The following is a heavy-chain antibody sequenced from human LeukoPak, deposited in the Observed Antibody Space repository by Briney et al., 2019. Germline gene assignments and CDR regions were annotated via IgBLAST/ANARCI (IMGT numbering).Heavy chain of an antibody. CDR3: ARFYRWSYYFDY. V-gene: IGHV4-30-2*01. Sequence: PSQTLSLTCTVSGGSISSGGYYWSWIRQPPGKGLEWIGYIYHSGSTYYNPSFKSRVTISVDRSKNQFSLKLSSVTAADTAVYYCARFYRWSYYFDYWGQGTLVTVSS. D-gene: IGHD2-8*02. CDR2: IYHSGST. CDR1: GGSISSGGYY. J-gene: IGHJ4*02.